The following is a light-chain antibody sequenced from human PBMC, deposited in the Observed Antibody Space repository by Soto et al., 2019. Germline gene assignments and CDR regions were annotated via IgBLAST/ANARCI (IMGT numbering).Light chain of an antibody. CDR1: QTVINTY. V-gene: IGKV3-20*01. CDR2: DAS. Sequence: EIVLTQSPGTLSLSTGERATLSCRASQTVINTYVAWYQQKPGQAPRLLIYDASTRATGIPDRFSGSGSGTDFTLTISRLGPEEFAVYYCQQYGTSPWTFGQGTKVDIK. J-gene: IGKJ1*01. CDR3: QQYGTSPWT.